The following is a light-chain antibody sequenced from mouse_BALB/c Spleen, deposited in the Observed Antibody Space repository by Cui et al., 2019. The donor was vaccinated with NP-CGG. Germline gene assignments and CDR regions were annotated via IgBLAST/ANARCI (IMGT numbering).Light chain of an antibody. CDR1: TGAVTTSNY. V-gene: IGLV1*01. J-gene: IGLJ1*01. CDR2: GTN. CDR3: ALWYSNHWV. Sequence: AAVTPDASPTTSPGETVTLTCRSSTGAVTTSNYANWVQEKPDHLFTGLIGGTNNRAPGVPARFSGSLIGDKAALTITGAQTEDEAIYFCALWYSNHWVFGGGTKLTVL.